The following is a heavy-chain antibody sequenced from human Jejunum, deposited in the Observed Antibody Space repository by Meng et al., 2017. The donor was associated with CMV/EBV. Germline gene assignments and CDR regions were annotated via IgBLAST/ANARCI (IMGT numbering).Heavy chain of an antibody. Sequence: GDDISSGSHYWSWIRQPPGKALEWIGYVYYTGNTKKSPSLNSRVTISVDTSKNQFSLKLTSVTAADTAVYYCARGPGSNGGDWFDPWGQGTLVTVSS. D-gene: IGHD4-11*01. V-gene: IGHV4-61*01. CDR3: ARGPGSNGGDWFDP. CDR2: VYYTGNT. J-gene: IGHJ5*02. CDR1: GDDISSGSHY.